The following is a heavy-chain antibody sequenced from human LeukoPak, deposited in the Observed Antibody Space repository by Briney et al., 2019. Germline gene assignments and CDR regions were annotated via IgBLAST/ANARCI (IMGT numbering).Heavy chain of an antibody. D-gene: IGHD3-10*01. CDR3: AKDRNYASGSSYLVGPHYYYMDV. Sequence: PGGSLRLSCAASGFTFSTYGMNWVRQAPGKGLEWVSAISGSGDTTYYADSVKGRFTISRDNSRNTLYLEIHSLRAEDAAVYNCAKDRNYASGSSYLVGPHYYYMDVWGKGTTVTISS. CDR1: GFTFSTYG. CDR2: ISGSGDTT. V-gene: IGHV3-23*01. J-gene: IGHJ6*03.